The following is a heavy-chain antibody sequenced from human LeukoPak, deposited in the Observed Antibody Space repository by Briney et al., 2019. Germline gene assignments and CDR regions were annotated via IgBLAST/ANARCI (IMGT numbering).Heavy chain of an antibody. CDR3: AALEMDGAFDI. CDR1: GGSISSSSYY. V-gene: IGHV4-39*01. J-gene: IGHJ3*02. D-gene: IGHD5-24*01. Sequence: SETLSLTCTVSGGSISSSSYYWGWIRQPPGKGLEWIGCIYYSGSTYYNPSLKSRVTISVDTSKNQFSLKLSSVTAADTAVYYCAALEMDGAFDIWGQGTMVTVSS. CDR2: IYYSGST.